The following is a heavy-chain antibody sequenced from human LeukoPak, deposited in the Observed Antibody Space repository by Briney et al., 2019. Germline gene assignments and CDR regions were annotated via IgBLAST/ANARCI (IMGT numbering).Heavy chain of an antibody. D-gene: IGHD5-24*01. V-gene: IGHV4-39*02. CDR3: ARDGYNPIDY. Sequence: SETLSLTCTVSGGSISSSSYYWGWIRQPPGKGLEWIGTIYYSGSTYYNPSLKSRVTISVDTSKNQFSLKLSSVTAADTAVYYCARDGYNPIDYWGQGTLVTVSS. CDR1: GGSISSSSYY. J-gene: IGHJ4*02. CDR2: IYYSGST.